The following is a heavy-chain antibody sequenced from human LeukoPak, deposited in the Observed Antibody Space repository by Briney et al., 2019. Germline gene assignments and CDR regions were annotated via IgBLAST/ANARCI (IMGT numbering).Heavy chain of an antibody. CDR2: ISGSGGST. CDR1: GFTFSSYA. D-gene: IGHD2-2*01. J-gene: IGHJ6*02. V-gene: IGHV3-23*01. Sequence: TGGSLRLSCAASGFTFSSYAMSWVRQAPGKGLEWVSAISGSGGSTYYADSVKGRFTISRDNSKKTMYLQMNSLRAEDTAIYFCAKNLCSSTSCYVYYYYYGMDVWGQGTTVTVSS. CDR3: AKNLCSSTSCYVYYYYYGMDV.